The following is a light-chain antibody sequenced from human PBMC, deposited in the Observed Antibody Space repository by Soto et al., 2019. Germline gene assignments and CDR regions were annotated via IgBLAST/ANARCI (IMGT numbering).Light chain of an antibody. CDR1: QSVLYSSNNKNY. CDR3: QQYYSTPWT. CDR2: WAT. Sequence: DIVMTQSPDSLAVSLGERATINCKSSQSVLYSSNNKNYLTWYQQKPGQPPKLLIYWATTRESGVPDRFSGSASGKAFTLPIISLQADVVTVYYCQQYYSTPWTFRQGTKVELK. V-gene: IGKV4-1*01. J-gene: IGKJ1*01.